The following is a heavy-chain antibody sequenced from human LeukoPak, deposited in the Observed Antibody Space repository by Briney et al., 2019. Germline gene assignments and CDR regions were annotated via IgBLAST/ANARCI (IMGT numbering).Heavy chain of an antibody. Sequence: SETLSLTCTVSGGSVSSGSYYWSWLRQPPGKGLEWIGYIYYSGSTNYNPSLKSRVTISVDTSKNQFSLKLNSVTAADTAVYYCARSGRGSSAGFDYWGQGTLVTVSS. CDR1: GGSVSSGSYY. CDR2: IYYSGST. J-gene: IGHJ4*02. D-gene: IGHD3-10*01. V-gene: IGHV4-61*01. CDR3: ARSGRGSSAGFDY.